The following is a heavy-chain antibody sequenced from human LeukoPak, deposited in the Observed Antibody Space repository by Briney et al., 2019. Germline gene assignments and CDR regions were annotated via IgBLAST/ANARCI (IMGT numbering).Heavy chain of an antibody. CDR3: PTNHPYCGGDCYFDY. CDR1: GYTLTELS. D-gene: IGHD2-21*02. Sequence: ASVKVSCKVSGYTLTELSMHWVRQAPGKGLEWMGGFDPEDGETIYAQKFQGRVAMTEDTSTDTAYMELSSLRSEDTAVYYCPTNHPYCGGDCYFDYWGQGTLVTVSS. V-gene: IGHV1-24*01. J-gene: IGHJ4*02. CDR2: FDPEDGET.